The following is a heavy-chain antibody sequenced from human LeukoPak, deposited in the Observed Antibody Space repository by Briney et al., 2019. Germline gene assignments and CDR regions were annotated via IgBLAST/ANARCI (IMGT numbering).Heavy chain of an antibody. CDR3: ARGSYPPLITMVRGVTQWFDP. CDR1: GFTFSSYS. D-gene: IGHD3-10*01. Sequence: GGSLRLSCAASGFTFSSYSMNWVRQAPGKGLEWVSYVSSSSSTIYYADSVKGRFTISRDNAKNSLYLQMNSLRAEDTAVYYCARGSYPPLITMVRGVTQWFDPWGQGTLVTVSS. CDR2: VSSSSSTI. V-gene: IGHV3-48*01. J-gene: IGHJ5*02.